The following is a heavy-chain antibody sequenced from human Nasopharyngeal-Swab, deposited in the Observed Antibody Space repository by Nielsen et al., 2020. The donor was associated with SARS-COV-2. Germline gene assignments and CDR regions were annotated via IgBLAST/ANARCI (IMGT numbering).Heavy chain of an antibody. CDR3: ARRSGQRWDYWYFDL. J-gene: IGHJ2*01. V-gene: IGHV4-34*01. CDR1: GGSFSGYY. D-gene: IGHD4-23*01. CDR2: INHIGST. Sequence: SETLSLTCAVYGGSFSGYYWRWIRQPPGKGLEWIGEINHIGSTNYNPSLKSLVTISVDTSKNQFSLKLSSVTAADTAVYYCARRSGQRWDYWYFDLWGRGTLVTVSS.